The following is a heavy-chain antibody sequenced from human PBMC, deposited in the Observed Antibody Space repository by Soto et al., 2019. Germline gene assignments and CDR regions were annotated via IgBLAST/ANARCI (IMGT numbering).Heavy chain of an antibody. Sequence: SETLSLTCTVSGGSISSYYWSWIRQPPGKGLEWIGYIYYSGSTNYNPSLKSRVTISVDTSKNQFSLKLSSLTAAYTSVYYCARRYGAAFDYWGQGTLVTVSS. J-gene: IGHJ4*02. D-gene: IGHD4-17*01. V-gene: IGHV4-59*01. CDR3: ARRYGAAFDY. CDR1: GGSISSYY. CDR2: IYYSGST.